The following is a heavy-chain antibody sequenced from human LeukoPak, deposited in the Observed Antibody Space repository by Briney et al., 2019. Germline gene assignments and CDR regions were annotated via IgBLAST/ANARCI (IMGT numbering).Heavy chain of an antibody. CDR3: AKDPRYSYGHGPDY. CDR2: ISWDGGST. V-gene: IGHV3-43D*04. Sequence: GGSLRLSCAASGFTFDDYAMHWVRQAPGKGLEWVSLISWDGGSTYYADSVKGRFTISRDNSRNSLYLQMNSLRAEDTAVYYCAKDPRYSYGHGPDYWGQGTLVTVSS. CDR1: GFTFDDYA. J-gene: IGHJ4*02. D-gene: IGHD5-18*01.